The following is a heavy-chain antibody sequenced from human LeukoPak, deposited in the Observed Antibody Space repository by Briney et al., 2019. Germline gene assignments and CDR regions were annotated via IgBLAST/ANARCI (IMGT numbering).Heavy chain of an antibody. CDR1: GGSISSGSYH. Sequence: SETLSLTCTVSGGSISSGSYHWTWIRQSAGKGLGWIGRIHTSGSTNYNPSLKSRVAISLDTSKNQFSLKLSSVTAADTAVYYCARGYDSSGYLSAFDPWGQGTLVTVSS. D-gene: IGHD3-22*01. CDR2: IHTSGST. CDR3: ARGYDSSGYLSAFDP. J-gene: IGHJ5*02. V-gene: IGHV4-61*02.